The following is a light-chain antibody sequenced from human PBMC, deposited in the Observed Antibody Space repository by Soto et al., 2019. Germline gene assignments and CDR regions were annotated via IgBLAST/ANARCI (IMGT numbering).Light chain of an antibody. Sequence: EIVLTQSPGTLSLSPGERATLSCRASQSVRDSHLAWYQQKPGQAPSLLIYETSSRATGIPDRFRGSGSGTEFALTITRVEPEDVAMYFCQQYGSSPGTFGQWTKVEI. CDR2: ETS. J-gene: IGKJ1*01. CDR1: QSVRDSH. CDR3: QQYGSSPGT. V-gene: IGKV3-20*01.